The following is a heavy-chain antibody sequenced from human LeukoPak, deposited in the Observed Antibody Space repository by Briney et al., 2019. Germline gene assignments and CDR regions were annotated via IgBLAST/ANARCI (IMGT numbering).Heavy chain of an antibody. CDR2: INHSGET. CDR1: GGSFSTYS. V-gene: IGHV4-34*01. CDR3: ARYSYGTYYFDS. Sequence: SETLSLTCAVHGGSFSTYSWSWIRQPPGKGLEWMGEINHSGETRYNPSLTSRVTISVDTSKSQFSLKLSSVTAADTAVYFCARYSYGTYYFDSWGQGTLVTVSS. J-gene: IGHJ4*02. D-gene: IGHD5-18*01.